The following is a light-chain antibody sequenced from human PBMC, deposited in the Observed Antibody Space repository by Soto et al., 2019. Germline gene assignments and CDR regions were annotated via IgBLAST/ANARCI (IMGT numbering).Light chain of an antibody. CDR3: ATWVDRLNGSV. J-gene: IGLJ3*02. V-gene: IGLV1-44*01. CDR1: ISTLGENT. CDR2: RNN. Sequence: QPVLTQPPSASGTPGQWVNISCSGTISTLGENTVNWYQQLPGTAPKLLIYRNNRRPSEVPDRFSVAKSGTSASLAISCLPSDDDAHYYCATWVDRLNGSVFGGGTKVTVL.